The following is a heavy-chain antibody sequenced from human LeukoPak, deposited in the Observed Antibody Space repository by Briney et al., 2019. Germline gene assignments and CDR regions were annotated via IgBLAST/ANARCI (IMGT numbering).Heavy chain of an antibody. V-gene: IGHV3-30*04. J-gene: IGHJ3*02. CDR3: AREGVVTNAFDI. CDR2: ISYDGSNK. D-gene: IGHD5-12*01. CDR1: GLTFSSYA. Sequence: PGRSLRLSCAASGLTFSSYAMLWVRQAPGRGLEWVAVISYDGSNKYYADSVKGRFTISRDNPKNTLYLEMNSLRADDTAVYYCAREGVVTNAFDIWGQGTMVTVSS.